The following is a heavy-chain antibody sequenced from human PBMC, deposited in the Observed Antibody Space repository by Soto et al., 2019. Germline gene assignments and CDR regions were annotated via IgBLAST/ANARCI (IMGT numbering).Heavy chain of an antibody. V-gene: IGHV3-23*01. CDR2: ISGSGGST. CDR1: GFTFSSYA. CDR3: AKDKRSCSGGSCYSANWFDP. Sequence: GGSLRLSCAASGFTFSSYAMSWVRQAPGKGLEWVSAISGSGGSTYYADSVKGRFTISRDNSKNTLYLQMNSLRAEDTAVYYCAKDKRSCSGGSCYSANWFDPWGQGTLVTVSS. D-gene: IGHD2-15*01. J-gene: IGHJ5*02.